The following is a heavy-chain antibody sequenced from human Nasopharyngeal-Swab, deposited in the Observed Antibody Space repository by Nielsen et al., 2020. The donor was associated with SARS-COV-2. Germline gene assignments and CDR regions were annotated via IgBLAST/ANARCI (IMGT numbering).Heavy chain of an antibody. V-gene: IGHV3-33*01. CDR3: ARGNTAMVTDYYYYMDV. D-gene: IGHD5-18*01. Sequence: GGSLRLSCAASGSTFSSYGMHWVRQAPSKGLEWVAVIWYDGSNKYYADSVKGRFTISRDNSKNTLYLQMNSLRAEDTAVYYCARGNTAMVTDYYYYMDVWGKGTTVAVSS. J-gene: IGHJ6*03. CDR2: IWYDGSNK. CDR1: GSTFSSYG.